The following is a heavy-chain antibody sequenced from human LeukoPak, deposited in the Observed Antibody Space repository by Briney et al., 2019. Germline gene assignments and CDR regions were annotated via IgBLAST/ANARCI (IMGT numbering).Heavy chain of an antibody. V-gene: IGHV4-59*01. D-gene: IGHD5/OR15-5a*01. CDR1: GGSISSYY. Sequence: SETLSLTCTVSGGSISSYYWSWIRQPPGKGLEWIGYIYYSGSTNYNPSLKSRVTISVDTSKNQFSLKLSSVTAADTAVYYCARVYEGNWFDPWGQGTLVTVSS. J-gene: IGHJ5*02. CDR2: IYYSGST. CDR3: ARVYEGNWFDP.